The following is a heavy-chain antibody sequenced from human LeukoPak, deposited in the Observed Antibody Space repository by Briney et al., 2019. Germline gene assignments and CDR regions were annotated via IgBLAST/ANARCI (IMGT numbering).Heavy chain of an antibody. CDR1: GYTLTELS. D-gene: IGHD5-12*01. CDR2: FDPEDGET. CDR3: ATRTGSGYDWDVDY. J-gene: IGHJ4*02. V-gene: IGHV1-24*01. Sequence: ASVKVSCKVSGYTLTELSMYWVRQAPGKGLEWMGGFDPEDGETIYAQKFQGRVTMTEDTSTDTAYMELSSLRSEDTAVYYCATRTGSGYDWDVDYWGQGTLVTVSS.